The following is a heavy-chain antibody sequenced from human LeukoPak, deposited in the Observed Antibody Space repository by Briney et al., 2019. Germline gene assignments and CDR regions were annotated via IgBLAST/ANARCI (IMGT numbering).Heavy chain of an antibody. CDR2: ISSSSSTI. CDR1: GFTFSSYS. V-gene: IGHV3-48*01. Sequence: GGSLRLSCAASGFTFSSYSMNWVRQAPGKGLEWVSYISSSSSTIYYADSVKGRFTISRDNAKSSLYLQMNSLRAEDTAVYYCARDAILGYCSSTSCYSFDYWGQGTLVTVSS. CDR3: ARDAILGYCSSTSCYSFDY. D-gene: IGHD2-2*02. J-gene: IGHJ4*02.